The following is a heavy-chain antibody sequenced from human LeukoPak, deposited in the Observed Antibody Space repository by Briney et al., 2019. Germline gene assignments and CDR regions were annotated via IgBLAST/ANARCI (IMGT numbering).Heavy chain of an antibody. CDR3: ARTQDRPMGYYFDF. CDR2: IYPSGST. CDR1: GGSVSSYY. D-gene: IGHD5-18*01. V-gene: IGHV4-4*09. Sequence: SETLSLTCTVSGGSVSSYYWSWIRQPPGKGLEWIGYIYPSGSTDYNPSLKSRVTISLETSSTQFSLKLSSVPAADTAVYYCARTQDRPMGYYFDFWGQGTLVTVSS. J-gene: IGHJ4*02.